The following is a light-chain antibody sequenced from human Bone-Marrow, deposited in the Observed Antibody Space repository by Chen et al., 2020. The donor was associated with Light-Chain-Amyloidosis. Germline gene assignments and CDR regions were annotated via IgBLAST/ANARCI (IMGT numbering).Light chain of an antibody. J-gene: IGLJ2*01. V-gene: IGLV3-25*03. CDR2: RDT. CDR1: DLPTKY. Sequence: YELPQPPSVSVSPGQTARLTCSGDDLPTKYAYWYQQKPGQAPVLVIHRDTERPSGISERFSGSSSGTTATLTISGVQAEDEADYHCQSADSSGTYEVIFGGGTKLTVL. CDR3: QSADSSGTYEVI.